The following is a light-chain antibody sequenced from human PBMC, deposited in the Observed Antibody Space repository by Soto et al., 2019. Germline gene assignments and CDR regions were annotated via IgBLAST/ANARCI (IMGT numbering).Light chain of an antibody. V-gene: IGLV2-14*01. CDR1: SSDVGGYNY. CDR3: SSYTSSSHFV. J-gene: IGLJ1*01. CDR2: EVS. Sequence: QSVLTQPPSASGYPGRSVAISCTGTSSDVGGYNYVSWYQQHPGKAPKLMIYEVSDRPSGVSNRFSGSKSGNTASLTISGLQAEDEADYFCSSYTSSSHFVFGTGTKVTVL.